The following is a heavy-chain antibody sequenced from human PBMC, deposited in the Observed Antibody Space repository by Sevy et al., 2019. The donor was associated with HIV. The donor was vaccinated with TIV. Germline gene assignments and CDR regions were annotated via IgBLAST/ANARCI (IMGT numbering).Heavy chain of an antibody. D-gene: IGHD6-13*01. CDR3: ATGLFWLKTQQLVTSGQFDY. Sequence: ASVKVSCKVSGYTLTELSMHWVRQAPGKGLEWMGGFDPEDGETIYAQKFQGRVTMTEDTSTDTAYMELSSLISEDTAVYYCATGLFWLKTQQLVTSGQFDYWAQGTLVTVSS. CDR2: FDPEDGET. J-gene: IGHJ4*02. CDR1: GYTLTELS. V-gene: IGHV1-24*01.